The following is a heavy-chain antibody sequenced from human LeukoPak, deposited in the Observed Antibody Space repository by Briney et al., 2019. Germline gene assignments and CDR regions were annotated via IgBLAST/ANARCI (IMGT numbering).Heavy chain of an antibody. V-gene: IGHV3-30-3*01. CDR3: ARDTPLVGDSSGWYPCFDY. J-gene: IGHJ4*02. CDR1: GFTFSSYA. CDR2: ISYDGSNK. D-gene: IGHD6-19*01. Sequence: GGSLRLSCAASGFTFSSYAMQWVRQAPGKGLEWVAVISYDGSNKYYADSVKGRFTLSRDNSKNTLYLQMNSLRAEDTAVYYCARDTPLVGDSSGWYPCFDYWGQGTLVTVSS.